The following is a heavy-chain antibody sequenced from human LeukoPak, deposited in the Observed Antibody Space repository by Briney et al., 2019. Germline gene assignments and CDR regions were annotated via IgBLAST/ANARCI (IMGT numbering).Heavy chain of an antibody. CDR3: ARDEHYYGSGTYYRRASTFDI. V-gene: IGHV1-18*04. D-gene: IGHD3-10*01. Sequence: ASVKVSCKASGYTFTSYGISWVRQAPGQGLEWMGWISANNGYTNYAQKLQGRVTMTTDTSTTTANMELTSLTSDDTAVYYCARDEHYYGSGTYYRRASTFDIWGQGTMVTVSS. CDR2: ISANNGYT. CDR1: GYTFTSYG. J-gene: IGHJ3*02.